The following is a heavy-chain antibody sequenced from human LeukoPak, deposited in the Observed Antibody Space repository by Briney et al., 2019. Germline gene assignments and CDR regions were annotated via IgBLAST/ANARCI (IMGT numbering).Heavy chain of an antibody. D-gene: IGHD3-10*01. CDR2: IIPIFGTA. J-gene: IGHJ4*02. V-gene: IGHV1-69*06. CDR3: ARRGYYYGSGADY. CDR1: GGTFSSYA. Sequence: SVKVSCKASGGTFSSYAISWVRQAPGQGLGWMGGIIPIFGTANYAQKFQGRVTITADKSTSTAYMELSSLRSEDTAVYYCARRGYYYGSGADYWGQGTLVTVSS.